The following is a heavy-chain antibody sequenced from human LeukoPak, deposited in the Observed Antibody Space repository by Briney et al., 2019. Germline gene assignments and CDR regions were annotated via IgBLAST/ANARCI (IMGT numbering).Heavy chain of an antibody. CDR2: IYTSGST. V-gene: IGHV4-61*02. Sequence: TASETLSLTCTVSGGSISGGSYYCSWIRQPAGKGLEWIGRIYTSGSTNYNPSLKSRVTISVDTSKNQSSLKLSSVTAADTAVYYCARDGTVNWFDPWGQGTLVTVSS. J-gene: IGHJ5*02. D-gene: IGHD4-17*01. CDR1: GGSISGGSYY. CDR3: ARDGTVNWFDP.